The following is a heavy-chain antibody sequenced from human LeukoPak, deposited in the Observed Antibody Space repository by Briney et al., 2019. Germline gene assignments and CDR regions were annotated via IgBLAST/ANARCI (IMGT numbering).Heavy chain of an antibody. CDR2: MSNSGHRI. V-gene: IGHV3-48*03. D-gene: IGHD2-15*01. CDR1: GFILNDYE. Sequence: GGSLRLSCAASGFILNDYEMSWVLQAPGKGPEWIAYMSNSGHRIYYADSVKGRFTISRDNAKNSLYLQMNNLRAEDSAVYSCVRGPYCSGGRCYSGHFGVLHYWGQGTLLTVST. J-gene: IGHJ4*02. CDR3: VRGPYCSGGRCYSGHFGVLHY.